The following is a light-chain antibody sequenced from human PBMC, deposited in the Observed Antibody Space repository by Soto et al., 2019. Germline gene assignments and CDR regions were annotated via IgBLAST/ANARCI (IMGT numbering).Light chain of an antibody. CDR2: GAS. CDR3: QQYGSSGT. Sequence: ILVTQSTTPLSVSPGERATLSCRASQSVNSKLAWYQQKPGQAPRLLIYGASNRATGIPDRFSGSGSGTDFTLTSSRLEPEDFAVYYCQQYGSSGTFGQGTKVDIK. CDR1: QSVNSK. J-gene: IGKJ1*01. V-gene: IGKV3-20*01.